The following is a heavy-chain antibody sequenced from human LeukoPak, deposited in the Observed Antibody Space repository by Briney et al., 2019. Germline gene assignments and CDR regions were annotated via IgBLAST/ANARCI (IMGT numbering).Heavy chain of an antibody. CDR3: ARRSGGDYEDY. J-gene: IGHJ4*02. Sequence: SETLSLXCTVSGGSISSYYWSWIRQPPGKGLEWIGYIYYSGSTNYNPSLKSRVTISVDTSKNQFSLKLSSVTAADTAVYYCARRSGGDYEDYWGQGTLVTVSS. CDR1: GGSISSYY. CDR2: IYYSGST. D-gene: IGHD2-21*02. V-gene: IGHV4-59*01.